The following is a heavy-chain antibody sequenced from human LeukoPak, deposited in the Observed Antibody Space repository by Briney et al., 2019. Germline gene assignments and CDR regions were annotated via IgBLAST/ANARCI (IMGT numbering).Heavy chain of an antibody. CDR3: ARAKTSKVRGVTNDAFDI. D-gene: IGHD3-10*01. CDR1: GYTFTSYG. J-gene: IGHJ3*02. Sequence: ASVKVSCKASGYTFTSYGISWVRQAPGQGLEWMGWISAYNGNTNYAQKFQGRVTMTRDTSISTAYMELSRLRSDDTAVYYCARAKTSKVRGVTNDAFDIWGQGTMVTVSS. V-gene: IGHV1-18*01. CDR2: ISAYNGNT.